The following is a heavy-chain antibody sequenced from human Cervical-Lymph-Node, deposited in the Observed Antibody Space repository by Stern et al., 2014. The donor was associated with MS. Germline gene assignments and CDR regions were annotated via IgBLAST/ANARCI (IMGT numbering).Heavy chain of an antibody. CDR1: GYTFTSYY. V-gene: IGHV1-46*01. CDR3: ARDTAPYYDSSGHHCAY. CDR2: INPSGGST. D-gene: IGHD3-22*01. J-gene: IGHJ4*02. Sequence: VQLVESEAEVKKPGASVKVSCKASGYTFTSYYMHWVRQAPGQGLEWMGIINPSGGSTSYAQKFQGRVTMTRDTSTSTVYMELSSLRSEDTAVYYCARDTAPYYDSSGHHCAYWGQGTLVTVSS.